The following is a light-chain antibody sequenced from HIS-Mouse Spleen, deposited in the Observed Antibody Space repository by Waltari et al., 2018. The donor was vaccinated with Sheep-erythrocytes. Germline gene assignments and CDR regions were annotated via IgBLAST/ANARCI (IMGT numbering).Light chain of an antibody. Sequence: QSALTQPPSASGSPGQSVTISCTGTSSAVGGYNYASWYQQHPGKAPKLMIDEVSKRPSGVPDRFSGSKSGNTASLTVSGLQAEDEADYYCSSYAGSNNWVFGGGTKLTVL. CDR2: EVS. V-gene: IGLV2-8*01. CDR3: SSYAGSNNWV. J-gene: IGLJ3*02. CDR1: SSAVGGYNY.